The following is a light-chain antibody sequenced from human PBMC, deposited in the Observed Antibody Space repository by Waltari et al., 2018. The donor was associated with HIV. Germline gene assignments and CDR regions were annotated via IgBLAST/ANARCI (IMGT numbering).Light chain of an antibody. J-gene: IGLJ1*01. CDR1: RSDVGAYNL. Sequence: QSVLTQPASVSASPGQPITISCTGTRSDVGAYNLVSSYQQNPGKAPQVIIFQDTKRPVGISDRFSASESGKTASRKISGLRLEDEGNYYCCSYAGRNTYVFGSGTEVSVL. CDR2: QDT. V-gene: IGLV2-23*01. CDR3: CSYAGRNTYV.